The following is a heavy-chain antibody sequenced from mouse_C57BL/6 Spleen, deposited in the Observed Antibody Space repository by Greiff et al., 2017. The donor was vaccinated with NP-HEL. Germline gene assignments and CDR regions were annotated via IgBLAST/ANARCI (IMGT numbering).Heavy chain of an antibody. CDR3: ARVGAQATLDFDY. CDR2: ISYDGSN. D-gene: IGHD3-2*02. Sequence: DVKLQESGPGLVKPSQSLSLTCSVPGYSITSGYYWNWIRQFPGNKLEWMGYISYDGSNNYNPSLKNRISITRDTSKNQFFLKLNSVTTEDTATYYCARVGAQATLDFDYWGQGTTLTVSS. J-gene: IGHJ2*01. V-gene: IGHV3-6*01. CDR1: GYSITSGYY.